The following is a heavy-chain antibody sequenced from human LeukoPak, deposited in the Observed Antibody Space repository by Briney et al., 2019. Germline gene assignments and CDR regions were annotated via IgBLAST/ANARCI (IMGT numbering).Heavy chain of an antibody. J-gene: IGHJ6*02. CDR2: IYYSGST. D-gene: IGHD6-13*01. CDR3: ARFTLIAAGYYYYGMDV. V-gene: IGHV4-59*01. Sequence: SETLSLTCTVSGGSISSYYWSWIRQPPGKGLEWIGYIYYSGSTNYNPSLKSRVTISVDTSKNQFSLKLSSVTAADTAVYYCARFTLIAAGYYYYGMDVWGQGTTVTVSS. CDR1: GGSISSYY.